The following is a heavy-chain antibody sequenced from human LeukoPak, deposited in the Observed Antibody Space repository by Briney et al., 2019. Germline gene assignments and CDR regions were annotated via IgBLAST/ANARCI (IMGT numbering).Heavy chain of an antibody. CDR1: GGSISSYY. CDR3: ARVYYSSSYDYWYFDL. Sequence: SETLSLTCTVSGGSISSYYWGWIRHSPGKGLEGSGDIYYDGSTNYNPSLRGRVTISVDTSKNQFSLKMSSVTAADTAVYYCARVYYSSSYDYWYFDLWGRGTLVTVSS. D-gene: IGHD6-13*01. V-gene: IGHV4-59*01. J-gene: IGHJ2*01. CDR2: IYYDGST.